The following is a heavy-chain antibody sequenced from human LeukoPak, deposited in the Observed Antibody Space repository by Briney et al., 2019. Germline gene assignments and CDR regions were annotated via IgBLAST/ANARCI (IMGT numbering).Heavy chain of an antibody. CDR2: ISGDGTAR. Sequence: XVRQVPGKGXXXXSRISGDGTARNYADSVKGRFTISRDDAKNTVDLQMNSLRGEDTAVYYCVRGRGSYGWFDPWGQGTLVTVSS. D-gene: IGHD3-10*01. CDR3: VRGRGSYGWFDP. V-gene: IGHV3-74*01. J-gene: IGHJ5*02.